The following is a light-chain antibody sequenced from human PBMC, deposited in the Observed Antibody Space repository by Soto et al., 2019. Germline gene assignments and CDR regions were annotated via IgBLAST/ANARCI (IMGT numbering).Light chain of an antibody. J-gene: IGKJ1*01. CDR3: MQGTNWPPS. CDR2: KVS. CDR1: QSLVYSDGNTY. Sequence: DVVMTQSPLSLPVTLGQPASISCRSSQSLVYSDGNTYLNWFQQRPGQSPRRLIYKVSNQDSGVPDRFSGGGSGTDFTLKISRVEAEDVGVYYCMQGTNWPPSFGQGTKVEIK. V-gene: IGKV2-30*01.